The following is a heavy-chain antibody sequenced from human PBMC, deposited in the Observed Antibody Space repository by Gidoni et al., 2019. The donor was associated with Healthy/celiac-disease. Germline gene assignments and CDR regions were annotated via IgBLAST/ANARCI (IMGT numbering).Heavy chain of an antibody. CDR2: IYYSGST. D-gene: IGHD3-10*01. CDR1: GGSISSSSYY. J-gene: IGHJ3*02. V-gene: IGHV4-39*01. Sequence: QLQLQESGPGLVKPSETLSLTCTVSGGSISSSSYYWGWIRQPPGKGLEWIGSIYYSGSTYYNPSLKSRVTISVDTSKNQFSLKLSSVTAADTAVYYCATWGSGRAFDIWGQGTMVTVSS. CDR3: ATWGSGRAFDI.